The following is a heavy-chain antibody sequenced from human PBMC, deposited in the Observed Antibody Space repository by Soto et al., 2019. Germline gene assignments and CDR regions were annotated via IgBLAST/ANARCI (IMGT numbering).Heavy chain of an antibody. CDR2: LDYSGTA. CDR3: AKAPQWLVPPGPYYFDY. V-gene: IGHV4-39*07. D-gene: IGHD6-19*01. Sequence: PSETLSLTCNVSGVSISSTSYNWGWIRQPPGKGLEWIGTLDYSGTAHYNPSLKSRINISADPSKNQVSLTLTSVTAADTAVYYCAKAPQWLVPPGPYYFDYWGQGTLVTVSS. J-gene: IGHJ4*02. CDR1: GVSISSTSYN.